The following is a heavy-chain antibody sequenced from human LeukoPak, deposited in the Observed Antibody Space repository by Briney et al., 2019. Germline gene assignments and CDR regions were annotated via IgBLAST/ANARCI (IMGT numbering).Heavy chain of an antibody. CDR2: IGRSGVYT. D-gene: IGHD2-2*01. Sequence: GGSLRLSCSASGFTFSDYYMSWIRQAPGKGLEWVSYIGRSGVYTNYADSVKGRFTISRDNAKNSLYLQMNSLRAEDTAVYYCARWGQYCSSTSCSLLMRGDFWGQGTLVSVSS. CDR1: GFTFSDYY. J-gene: IGHJ4*02. CDR3: ARWGQYCSSTSCSLLMRGDF. V-gene: IGHV3-11*03.